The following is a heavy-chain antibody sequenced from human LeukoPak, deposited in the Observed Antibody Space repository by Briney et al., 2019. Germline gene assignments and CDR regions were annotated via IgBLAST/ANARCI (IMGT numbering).Heavy chain of an antibody. CDR2: ISGSGGST. J-gene: IGHJ3*02. D-gene: IGHD6-6*01. CDR1: GFTFSSYA. CDR3: AKSRNIAARPLDAFDI. V-gene: IGHV3-23*01. Sequence: GGSLRLSCAASGFTFSSYAMSWVRQAPGKGLEWVSAISGSGGSTYYADSVKGRFTISRDNSKNTLYLQMNSLRAEDTAVYYCAKSRNIAARPLDAFDIWGQGTMVTVSS.